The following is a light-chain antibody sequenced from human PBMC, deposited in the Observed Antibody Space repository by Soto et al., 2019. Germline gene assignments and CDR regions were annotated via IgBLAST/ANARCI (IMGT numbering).Light chain of an antibody. V-gene: IGKV1-9*01. J-gene: IGKJ1*01. CDR2: AAS. CDR3: QQLNSYPPST. CDR1: QGISSY. Sequence: DIQLTQSPSFLSASVGDRVTITCRASQGISSYLAWYQQKPGKAPKLLIYAASTLQSGVPSRFSGSGSVTEFTLTISSLQPEDFATYYCQQLNSYPPSTFGQGTKVEIK.